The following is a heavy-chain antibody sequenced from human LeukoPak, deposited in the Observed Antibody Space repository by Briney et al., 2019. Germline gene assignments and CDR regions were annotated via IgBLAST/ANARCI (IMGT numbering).Heavy chain of an antibody. CDR2: TYYRSGWYN. Sequence: SQTLSLTCAISGDSVSSNSAAWGWIRQSPSRGLEWLGRTYYRSGWYNDYALSVESRITINPDTSKNQVSLQLTSVTPGDTAVYFCARTTGHFDYWGPGALVTVSS. V-gene: IGHV6-1*01. CDR1: GDSVSSNSAA. J-gene: IGHJ4*02. CDR3: ARTTGHFDY. D-gene: IGHD1-1*01.